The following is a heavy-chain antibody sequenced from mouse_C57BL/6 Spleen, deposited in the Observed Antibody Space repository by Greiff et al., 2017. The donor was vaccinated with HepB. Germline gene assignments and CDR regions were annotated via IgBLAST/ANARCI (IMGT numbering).Heavy chain of an antibody. CDR2: INPKNGGT. V-gene: IGHV1-18*01. Sequence: EVQLLESGPELVKPGASVKISCKASGYTFTDYNMDWVKQSHGQSLEWIGDINPKNGGTIYNQKFKGKATLTVDKSSSTAYMKLRSLTSEDTAVYYCASSYYSNSVLFDYWGQGTTLTVSS. CDR3: ASSYYSNSVLFDY. J-gene: IGHJ2*01. D-gene: IGHD2-5*01. CDR1: GYTFTDYN.